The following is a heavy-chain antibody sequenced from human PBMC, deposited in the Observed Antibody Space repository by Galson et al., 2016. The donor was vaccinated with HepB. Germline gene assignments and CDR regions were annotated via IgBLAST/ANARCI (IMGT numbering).Heavy chain of an antibody. CDR2: IYPGDSDT. D-gene: IGHD3-22*01. J-gene: IGHJ4*01. V-gene: IGHV5-51*01. CDR3: ARHVPDTSGLYSPGQF. CDR1: GYTFTNYW. Sequence: QSGAEVKKPGESLKISCKVSGYTFTNYWIGWVRQMPGKGLEWMGIIYPGDSDTRYSPSFQGQVTISVDKSINTAYVQWNSLKASDTAMYYCARHVPDTSGLYSPGQFWGQGTLVTVAS.